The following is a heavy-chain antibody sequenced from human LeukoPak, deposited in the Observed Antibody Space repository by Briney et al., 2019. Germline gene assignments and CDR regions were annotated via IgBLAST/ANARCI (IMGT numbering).Heavy chain of an antibody. D-gene: IGHD2-2*01. Sequence: SETLSLTCAVYGGSFSGYYWSWIRQPPGKGLEWIGEINHSGSTNYNPSLKSRVTISVDTSKNQFSLKLSSVTAADTAVYYCARPVSSTPDPDAFDIWGQGTMVTVSS. CDR1: GGSFSGYY. J-gene: IGHJ3*02. V-gene: IGHV4-34*01. CDR2: INHSGST. CDR3: ARPVSSTPDPDAFDI.